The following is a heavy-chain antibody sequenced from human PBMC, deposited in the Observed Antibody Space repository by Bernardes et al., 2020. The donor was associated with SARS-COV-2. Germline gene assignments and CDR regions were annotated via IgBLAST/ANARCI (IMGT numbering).Heavy chain of an antibody. CDR3: VKDRGSGYPGDAFDL. J-gene: IGHJ3*01. D-gene: IGHD3-3*01. CDR1: GFTFSDYA. V-gene: IGHV3-23*01. CDR2: FSGSTSHRI. Sequence: GGSLRLSCAASGFTFSDYAMSWVRQAPGKGLEWVSHFSGSTSHRIDYQDSVKGRFIISSDNSKNTVNLQMNSLRAEDTAVYFCVKDRGSGYPGDAFDLWGQGTMVTVSS.